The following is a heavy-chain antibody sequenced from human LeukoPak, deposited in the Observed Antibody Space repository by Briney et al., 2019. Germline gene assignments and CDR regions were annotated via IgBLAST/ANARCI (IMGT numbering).Heavy chain of an antibody. J-gene: IGHJ3*02. CDR1: GDSITSYY. Sequence: SETLSLTCTVSGDSITSYYWNWVRQSPEKGLEWIGYIHHTGKNYYNPSLKSRITMSVDTSKSQFFLKLSSVTAADTAVYYCASGYYYDSSGYDAFDIWGQGTMVTVSS. V-gene: IGHV4-59*01. D-gene: IGHD3-22*01. CDR3: ASGYYYDSSGYDAFDI. CDR2: IHHTGKN.